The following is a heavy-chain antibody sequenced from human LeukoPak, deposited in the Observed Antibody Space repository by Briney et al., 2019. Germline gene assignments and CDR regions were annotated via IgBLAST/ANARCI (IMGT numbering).Heavy chain of an antibody. CDR1: GGSISSGEYY. D-gene: IGHD5-12*01. Sequence: PSETLSLTCTVSGGSISSGEYYWSWIRQPPGKGLEWIGYIYYSGSTYYNPSLKSRVAISVDTSKNQFSLKLSSVTAADTAVYYCARWDIVARYFDYWGQGTLVTVSS. J-gene: IGHJ4*02. CDR3: ARWDIVARYFDY. CDR2: IYYSGST. V-gene: IGHV4-30-4*01.